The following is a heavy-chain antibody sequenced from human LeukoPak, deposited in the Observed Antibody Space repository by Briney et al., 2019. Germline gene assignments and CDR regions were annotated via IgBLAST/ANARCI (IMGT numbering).Heavy chain of an antibody. CDR1: GYTFSNYH. V-gene: IGHV1-46*01. CDR3: ARDSGRPSAAYYFDY. Sequence: ASVKVSCKASGYTFSNYHMHWVRQAPGQGLEWMGIINPSGGSTTYARKFQGRVTMTTDTSTSTVYIELSSLRSEDTAVYYCARDSGRPSAAYYFDYWGQGSLVTVSS. CDR2: INPSGGST. D-gene: IGHD1-1*01. J-gene: IGHJ4*02.